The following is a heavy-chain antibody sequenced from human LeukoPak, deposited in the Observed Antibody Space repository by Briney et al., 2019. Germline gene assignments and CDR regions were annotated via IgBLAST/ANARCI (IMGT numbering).Heavy chain of an antibody. D-gene: IGHD1-26*01. Sequence: GGSLRLSCAASGFTFSNYVMTWVRQAPGKGLEWVSGISGSGGATYYADSVKGRFTISRDNSKNTLYLQMNSLRAEDTAVYYCANWDSGSYTFDYWGQGTLVTVSS. CDR2: ISGSGGAT. CDR1: GFTFSNYV. V-gene: IGHV3-23*01. J-gene: IGHJ4*02. CDR3: ANWDSGSYTFDY.